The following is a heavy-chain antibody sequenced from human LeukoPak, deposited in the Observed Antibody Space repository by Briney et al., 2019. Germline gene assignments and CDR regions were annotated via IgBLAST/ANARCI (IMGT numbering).Heavy chain of an antibody. CDR1: GFTFSSYA. Sequence: GGSLRLSCAASGFTFSSYAMHWVRQAPGKGLEWVAVISYDGSNKYYADSVKGRFTISRDNSKNTLYLQMNSLRAEDTAVYYCARALEQLVSDYWGQGTLVTVSS. D-gene: IGHD6-13*01. CDR2: ISYDGSNK. V-gene: IGHV3-30-3*01. J-gene: IGHJ4*02. CDR3: ARALEQLVSDY.